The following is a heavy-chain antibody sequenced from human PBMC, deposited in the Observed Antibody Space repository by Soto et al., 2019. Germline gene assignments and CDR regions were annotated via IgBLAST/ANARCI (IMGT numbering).Heavy chain of an antibody. Sequence: SETLSLTCTVSGGSISSYYWSWIRQPPGKGLEWIGYIYYSGSTNYNPSLKSRVTISVDTSKNQFSLKLSSVTAADTAVYYCARDFYGDYGGGWFDPWGQGTLVTVSS. V-gene: IGHV4-59*01. J-gene: IGHJ5*02. CDR3: ARDFYGDYGGGWFDP. CDR1: GGSISSYY. D-gene: IGHD4-17*01. CDR2: IYYSGST.